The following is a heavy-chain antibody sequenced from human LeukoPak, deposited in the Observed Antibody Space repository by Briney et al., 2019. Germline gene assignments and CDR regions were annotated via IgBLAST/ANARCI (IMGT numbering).Heavy chain of an antibody. V-gene: IGHV1-69*13. CDR3: AGPKLSGIAVAANPTYYFDY. D-gene: IGHD6-19*01. CDR1: GGTFSSYA. CDR2: IIPIFGTA. J-gene: IGHJ4*02. Sequence: ASVKVSCKASGGTFSSYAISWVRQAPGQGLEWTGGIIPIFGTANYAQKFQGRVTITADESTSTAYMELSSLRSEDTAVYYCAGPKLSGIAVAANPTYYFDYWGQGTLVTVSS.